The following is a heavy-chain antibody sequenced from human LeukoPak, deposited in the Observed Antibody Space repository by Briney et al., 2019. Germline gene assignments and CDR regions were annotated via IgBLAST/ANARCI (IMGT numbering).Heavy chain of an antibody. V-gene: IGHV4-31*03. CDR3: ARFADGGFRPYYYYYMDV. CDR1: GGSISSGGYY. J-gene: IGHJ6*03. D-gene: IGHD3-16*01. Sequence: SETLSLTSTVSGGSISSGGYYWSWIRQHPGKGLEWIGYIYYSGSTYYNPSLKSRVTISVDTSKNQFSLKLSSVTAADTAVYYCARFADGGFRPYYYYYMDVWGKGTTVTVSS. CDR2: IYYSGST.